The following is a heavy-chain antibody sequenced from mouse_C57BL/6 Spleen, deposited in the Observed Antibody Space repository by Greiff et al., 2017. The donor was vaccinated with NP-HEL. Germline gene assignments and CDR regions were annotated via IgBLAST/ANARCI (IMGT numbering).Heavy chain of an antibody. Sequence: QVQLQQSGPELVKPGASVKLSCKASGYSFTSCWLHWVKPRPGQGLVWFGVFLPNDGSTNYNQTFKSKAPLTVDTSTNTAYMKLSRLTTEDSAVYYCARFPVSLGGAWFAYWGQGTLVTVSA. CDR3: ARFPVSLGGAWFAY. D-gene: IGHD1-2*01. V-gene: IGHV1-64*01. CDR2: FLPNDGST. CDR1: GYSFTSCW. J-gene: IGHJ3*01.